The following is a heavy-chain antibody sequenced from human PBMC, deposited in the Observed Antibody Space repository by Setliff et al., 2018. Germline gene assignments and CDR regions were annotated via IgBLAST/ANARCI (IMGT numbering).Heavy chain of an antibody. CDR3: ARGLGYYGSESYYFDP. CDR1: GFTFSSYE. D-gene: IGHD3-10*01. CDR2: ISSSGSTT. J-gene: IGHJ5*02. Sequence: LRLSCAASGFTFSSYEMDWVRQAPGKGLEWVSYISSSGSTTYYADSVKGRFTISRDNAKNSLYLQMNSLRAADTAVYYCARGLGYYGSESYYFDPWGQGTLVTVSS. V-gene: IGHV3-48*03.